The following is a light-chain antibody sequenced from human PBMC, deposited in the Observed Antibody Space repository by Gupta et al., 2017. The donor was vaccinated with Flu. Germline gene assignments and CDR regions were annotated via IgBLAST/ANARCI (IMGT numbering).Light chain of an antibody. CDR3: HQSYSTPFT. Sequence: DIQMTQSPSSLSASVGDKVTMTCRASQSISTYLNWYQQKVGKAPKLLISDASSLQSGVPSRFSGSGSGTDFTLTISSLQPEDFATYHCHQSYSTPFTFGRGTRLEIK. V-gene: IGKV1-39*01. J-gene: IGKJ5*01. CDR2: DAS. CDR1: QSISTY.